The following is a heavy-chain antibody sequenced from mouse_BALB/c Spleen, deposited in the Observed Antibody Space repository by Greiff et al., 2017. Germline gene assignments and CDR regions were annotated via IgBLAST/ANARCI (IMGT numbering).Heavy chain of an antibody. J-gene: IGHJ2*01. CDR2: ISTYYGDA. CDR3: ARATAKGLFDY. CDR1: GYTFTDYA. D-gene: IGHD1-2*01. V-gene: IGHV1S137*01. Sequence: QVQLQQSGAELVRPGVSVKISCKGSGYTFTDYAMHWVKQSHAKSLEWIGVISTYYGDASYNQKFKGKATMTVDKSSSTAYMELARLTSEDSAIYYCARATAKGLFDYWGQGTTLTVSS.